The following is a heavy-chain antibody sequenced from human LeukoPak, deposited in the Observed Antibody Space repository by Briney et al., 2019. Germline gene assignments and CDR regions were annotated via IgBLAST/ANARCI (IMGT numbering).Heavy chain of an antibody. Sequence: ASVKVSCKASGYRFNIYGINWVRQAPGQGLEWMGWISAYSANTNYAQNFQGRVTMTRDTSTSTAYMELRSLRCDDTAVYYCARDFVRGSERVMGVDYWGQGTLVTVSS. CDR1: GYRFNIYG. V-gene: IGHV1-18*01. D-gene: IGHD3-16*01. CDR3: ARDFVRGSERVMGVDY. J-gene: IGHJ4*02. CDR2: ISAYSANT.